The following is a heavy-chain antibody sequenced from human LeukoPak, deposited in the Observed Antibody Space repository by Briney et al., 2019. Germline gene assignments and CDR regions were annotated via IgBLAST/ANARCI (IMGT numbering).Heavy chain of an antibody. V-gene: IGHV3-74*01. CDR1: GFTFSSYW. J-gene: IGHJ4*02. CDR2: INSDGSST. CDR3: ARVVPAAIGYFDY. D-gene: IGHD2-2*01. Sequence: PGGSLRLSCAASGFTFSSYWMHWVRQAPGKGLVWVSRINSDGSSTSYADSVKGRLTISRDNAKNTLYLQMNSLRAEDTAVYYCARVVPAAIGYFDYWGQGTLVTVSS.